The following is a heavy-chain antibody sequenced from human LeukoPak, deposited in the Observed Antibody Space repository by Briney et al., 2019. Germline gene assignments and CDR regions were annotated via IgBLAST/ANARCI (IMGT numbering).Heavy chain of an antibody. CDR1: GFTFSSYS. V-gene: IGHV3-48*04. J-gene: IGHJ4*02. D-gene: IGHD3-10*01. CDR3: VKVAKYYYGSETYYFFEH. Sequence: GGSLRLSCAASGFTFSSYSMNWVRQAPGKGLEWVSYISSSSSTIYYADSVKGRFTISRDNAKNSLDLQMNSLRVEDTAIYYCVKVAKYYYGSETYYFFEHWGQGTPVTASS. CDR2: ISSSSSTI.